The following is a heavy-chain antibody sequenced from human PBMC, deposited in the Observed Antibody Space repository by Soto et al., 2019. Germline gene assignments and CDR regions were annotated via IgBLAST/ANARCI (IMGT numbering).Heavy chain of an antibody. CDR2: INPNSGGT. CDR3: ARVGNTYYYDSGGYHRAFDL. CDR1: GYTFTGYY. J-gene: IGHJ3*01. Sequence: ASVKVSCKASGYTFTGYYMHWVRQAPGQGLEWMGWINPNSGGTNYAQKFQGRVTMTRDTSISTAYMELSRLRSDDTAVYYCARVGNTYYYDSGGYHRAFDLWGQGTMVTVSS. V-gene: IGHV1-2*02. D-gene: IGHD3-22*01.